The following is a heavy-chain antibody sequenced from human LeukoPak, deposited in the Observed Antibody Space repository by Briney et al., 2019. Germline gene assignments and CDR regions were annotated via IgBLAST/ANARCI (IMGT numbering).Heavy chain of an antibody. D-gene: IGHD5-12*01. CDR1: GYTFTSYD. CDR3: ARGRSTGYPYYFEY. J-gene: IGHJ4*02. CDR2: MNPNSGST. Sequence: GASGKVSCKASGYTFTSYDINWGRQATGQRLEWMGLMNPNSGSTGYAQKFQGRVTITRNTSISTAYMELSGLRSEDTAVYYCARGRSTGYPYYFEYWGQGTLVTVSS. V-gene: IGHV1-8*03.